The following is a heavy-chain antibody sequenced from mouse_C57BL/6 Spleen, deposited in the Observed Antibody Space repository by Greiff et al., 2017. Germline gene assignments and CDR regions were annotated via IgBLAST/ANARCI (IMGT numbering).Heavy chain of an antibody. V-gene: IGHV3-6*01. CDR2: ISYDGSN. CDR1: GYSITSGYY. D-gene: IGHD1-1*01. Sequence: EVQRVESGPGLVKPSQSLSLTCSVTGYSITSGYYWNWIRQFPGNQLEWMGYISYDGSNNYNPSLKNPISITRDTSKNQFFLQLNSVTTEDTATYYCAREGGDITTVVAPYYYAMDYWGQGTSVTVSS. J-gene: IGHJ4*01. CDR3: AREGGDITTVVAPYYYAMDY.